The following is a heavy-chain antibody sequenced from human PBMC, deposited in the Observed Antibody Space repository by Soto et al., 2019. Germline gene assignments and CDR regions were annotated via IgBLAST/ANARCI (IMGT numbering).Heavy chain of an antibody. J-gene: IGHJ6*02. V-gene: IGHV4-31*03. D-gene: IGHD6-13*01. CDR2: IYYIGST. Sequence: PSETLSLTCTVSGGSISSGGYFWSWIRQHPGKGLEWIGYIYYIGSTYYNLSLKSRVTISVDTSKNQFSLKLTSVTAADTAVYYCARDLQYSRLFYGMDVWGQGTTVTVSS. CDR1: GGSISSGGYF. CDR3: ARDLQYSRLFYGMDV.